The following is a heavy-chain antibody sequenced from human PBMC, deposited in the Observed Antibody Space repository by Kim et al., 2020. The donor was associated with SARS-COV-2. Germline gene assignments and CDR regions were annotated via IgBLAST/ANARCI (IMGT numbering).Heavy chain of an antibody. J-gene: IGHJ3*02. D-gene: IGHD6-13*01. CDR3: ARDLWQQLGYDAFDI. CDR2: ISSSSSYT. CDR1: GFTFSDYY. V-gene: IGHV3-11*05. Sequence: GGSLRLSCAASGFTFSDYYMSWIRQAPGKGLEWVSYISSSSSYTNYADSVKGRFTISRDNAKNSLYLQMNSLRAEDTAVYYCARDLWQQLGYDAFDIWGQGTMVTVSS.